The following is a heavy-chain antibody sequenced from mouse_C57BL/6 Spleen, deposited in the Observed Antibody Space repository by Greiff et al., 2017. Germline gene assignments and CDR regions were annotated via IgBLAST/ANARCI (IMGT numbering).Heavy chain of an antibody. V-gene: IGHV2-9-1*01. J-gene: IGHJ4*01. CDR3: ASGIYYDYDEDAMDY. Sequence: VKLVESGPGLVAPSQSLSITCTVSGFSLTSYAISWVRQPPGKGLEWLGVIWTGGGTNYNSALKSRLSISKDNSKSQVFLKMNSLQTDDTARYYCASGIYYDYDEDAMDYWGQGTSVTVSS. CDR2: IWTGGGT. D-gene: IGHD2-4*01. CDR1: GFSLTSYA.